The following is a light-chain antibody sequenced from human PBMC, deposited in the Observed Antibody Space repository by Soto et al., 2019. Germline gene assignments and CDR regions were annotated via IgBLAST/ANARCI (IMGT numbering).Light chain of an antibody. Sequence: IVLTQSPVSLSLSPGERATLPCRASQSLSNSELAWYHQAPGQAPRLLIYGAFNRATGISDRFSGSGSGTDFTLSISKLEPGDFGVYFCHQYGKSPRTFGQGTKVDIK. CDR3: HQYGKSPRT. V-gene: IGKV3-20*01. CDR1: QSLSNSE. CDR2: GAF. J-gene: IGKJ1*01.